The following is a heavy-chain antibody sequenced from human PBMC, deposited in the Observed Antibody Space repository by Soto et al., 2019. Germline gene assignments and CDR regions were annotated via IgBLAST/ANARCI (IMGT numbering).Heavy chain of an antibody. Sequence: ASVKVSCKASGYTFTSYGISWVRQAPGQGLEWMGWISAYNGNTNYAQKLQGRVTMTTDTSTSTAYMELRSLRSDDTAVYYCARDTRDPTISMKFDPWGQGTLVTVSS. D-gene: IGHD3-9*01. V-gene: IGHV1-18*01. CDR1: GYTFTSYG. CDR3: ARDTRDPTISMKFDP. J-gene: IGHJ5*02. CDR2: ISAYNGNT.